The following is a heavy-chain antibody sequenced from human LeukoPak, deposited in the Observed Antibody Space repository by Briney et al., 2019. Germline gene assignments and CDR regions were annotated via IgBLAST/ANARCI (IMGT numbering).Heavy chain of an antibody. Sequence: GGSLRLSCAASGFTFISYWMSWVRLAPGKGLEWVANIKQDGSEKYYVDSVKGRFTISRDNAKNSLYLQMNSLRAEDTAVYYCARAYYDFWSGYSIDYFDYWGQGTLVTVSS. J-gene: IGHJ4*02. CDR3: ARAYYDFWSGYSIDYFDY. CDR1: GFTFISYW. V-gene: IGHV3-7*01. CDR2: IKQDGSEK. D-gene: IGHD3-3*01.